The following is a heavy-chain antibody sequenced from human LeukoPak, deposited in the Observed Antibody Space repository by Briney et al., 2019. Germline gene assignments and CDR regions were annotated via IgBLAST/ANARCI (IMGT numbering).Heavy chain of an antibody. Sequence: PGGSLRLSCAASGFTFSSYWMSWVRQAPGKGREWVANIKQDGSEKYYVDSVKGRFTISRDNAKNSLYLQMNSLRAEDTAVYYCARSPSTIFGVVISSEGYFDYWGQGTLVTVSS. V-gene: IGHV3-7*01. CDR3: ARSPSTIFGVVISSEGYFDY. CDR2: IKQDGSEK. J-gene: IGHJ4*02. D-gene: IGHD3-3*01. CDR1: GFTFSSYW.